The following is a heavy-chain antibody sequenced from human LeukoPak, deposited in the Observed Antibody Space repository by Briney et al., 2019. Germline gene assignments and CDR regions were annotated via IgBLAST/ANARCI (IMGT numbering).Heavy chain of an antibody. CDR1: GGSISSSSYY. V-gene: IGHV4-39*07. J-gene: IGHJ4*01. Sequence: PSETLSLTCTVSGGSISSSSYYWGWIRQPPGKGLEWIGSIYYSGSTYYNPSLKSRVTISVDTSKNQFSLKLSSVTAADTAVYYCARIVSDDYFDYWGQEPWSLSPQ. D-gene: IGHD5/OR15-5a*01. CDR2: IYYSGST. CDR3: ARIVSDDYFDY.